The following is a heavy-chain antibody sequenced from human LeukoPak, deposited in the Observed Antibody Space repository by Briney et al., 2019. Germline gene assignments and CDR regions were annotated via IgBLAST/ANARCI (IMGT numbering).Heavy chain of an antibody. CDR1: GDSFSSHY. CDR2: ISYIGST. J-gene: IGHJ3*01. CDR3: ARDLVTVTKGFDV. V-gene: IGHV4-59*11. Sequence: PSETLSLTCVVSGDSFSSHYWTWIRQSPGKGLEWIGYISYIGSTNYNPSLKSRVTISIDTSKNQFSLKLRSVTAADTAVYYCARDLVTVTKGFDVWGQGQWSASLQ. D-gene: IGHD4-17*01.